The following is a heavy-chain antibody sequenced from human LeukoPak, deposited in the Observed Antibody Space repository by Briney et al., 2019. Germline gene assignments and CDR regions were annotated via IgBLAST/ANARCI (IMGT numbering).Heavy chain of an antibody. D-gene: IGHD6-19*01. CDR2: IYHSGST. Sequence: SETLSLTCTVSGYSISSGYYWGWIRQPPGKGLEWIGSIYHSGSTYYNPSLKSRVTISVDTSKNQFSLKLSSVTAADTAVYYCARDGGIAVAPLFDYWGQGTLVTVSS. CDR1: GYSISSGYY. J-gene: IGHJ4*02. CDR3: ARDGGIAVAPLFDY. V-gene: IGHV4-38-2*02.